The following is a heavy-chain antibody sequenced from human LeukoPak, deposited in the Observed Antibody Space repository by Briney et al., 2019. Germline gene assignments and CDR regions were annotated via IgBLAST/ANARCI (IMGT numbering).Heavy chain of an antibody. Sequence: PSETQSLTCAVYGGSFSGYYWSWIRQPPGKGLEWIGEINHSGSTNYNPSLKSRVTISVDTSKNQFSLKLSSVTAADTAVYYCARGLRYYYGSGSPFDPWGQGTLVTVSS. V-gene: IGHV4-34*01. J-gene: IGHJ5*02. CDR2: INHSGST. D-gene: IGHD3-10*01. CDR3: ARGLRYYYGSGSPFDP. CDR1: GGSFSGYY.